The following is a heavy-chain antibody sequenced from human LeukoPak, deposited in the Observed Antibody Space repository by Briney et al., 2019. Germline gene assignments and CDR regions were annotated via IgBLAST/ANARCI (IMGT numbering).Heavy chain of an antibody. Sequence: GSLRLSCAASGFTFSSYAMSWVRQAPGKGLEWVSAISGSGDGTYYADSVKGRVTISRDNSKNTLYLQMNSLRAEDTAVYYCAKGEITGTMYRRAFDIWGQGTMVTVSS. V-gene: IGHV3-23*01. J-gene: IGHJ3*02. CDR2: ISGSGDGT. CDR1: GFTFSSYA. CDR3: AKGEITGTMYRRAFDI. D-gene: IGHD1-7*01.